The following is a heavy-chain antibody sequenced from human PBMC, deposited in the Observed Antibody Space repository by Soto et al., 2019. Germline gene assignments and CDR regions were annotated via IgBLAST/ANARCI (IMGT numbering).Heavy chain of an antibody. CDR1: GGTFSSYA. V-gene: IGHV1-69*01. CDR2: IIPIFGTA. Sequence: QVQLVQSGAEVKKPGSSVKVSCKASGGTFSSYAISWVRQAPGQGLEWMGGIIPIFGTANYAQKFQGRVTITADESTSTAYMELSSLRSEDTAVYYCARGRVARIAAAGPRFDPWGQGTLVTVSS. D-gene: IGHD6-13*01. CDR3: ARGRVARIAAAGPRFDP. J-gene: IGHJ5*02.